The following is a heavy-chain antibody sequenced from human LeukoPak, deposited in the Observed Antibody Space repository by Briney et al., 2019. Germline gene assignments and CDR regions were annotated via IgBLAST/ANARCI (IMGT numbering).Heavy chain of an antibody. CDR2: ISSSNSTI. D-gene: IGHD6-19*01. CDR3: ARIAFSTGSTSP. CDR1: GFTFSSSS. J-gene: IGHJ5*02. V-gene: IGHV3-48*01. Sequence: GGSLRLPCAASGFTFSSSSMNWVRQAPGKGLEWVSYISSSNSTISYADSVKGRFTISRDNAKNSLYLQMNSLRAEDSAVYYCARIAFSTGSTSPWGQGTLVTVSS.